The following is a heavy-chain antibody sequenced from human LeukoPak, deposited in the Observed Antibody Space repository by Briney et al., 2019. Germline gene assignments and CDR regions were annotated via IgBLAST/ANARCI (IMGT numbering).Heavy chain of an antibody. CDR3: AREGYSYCHFDY. CDR1: GFTFSTYS. D-gene: IGHD5-12*01. V-gene: IGHV3-30*04. CDR2: ISSDGRNN. J-gene: IGHJ4*02. Sequence: PGGSLRLSCAASGFTFSTYSMHWVRQAPGKGLEWVAVISSDGRNNYYADSVKGRFTISRDNSKNTLYLQMNSLRAEDTAVYYCAREGYSYCHFDYWGQGTLVTVSS.